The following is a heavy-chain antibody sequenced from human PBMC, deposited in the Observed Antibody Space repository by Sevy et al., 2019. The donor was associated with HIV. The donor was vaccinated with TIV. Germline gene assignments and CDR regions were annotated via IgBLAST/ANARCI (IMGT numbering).Heavy chain of an antibody. V-gene: IGHV3-30*18. CDR1: GFTFSSYG. D-gene: IGHD6-19*01. CDR2: ISYDGSNK. J-gene: IGHJ4*02. Sequence: GGSLRLSCAASGFTFSSYGMHWVRQAPGKGLEWVAVISYDGSNKYYADSVKGRFTISRDNSKNTLYLQMNSLRAEDTAVHDCAKEHLNCSGCFDYWGQGTLVTVSS. CDR3: AKEHLNCSGCFDY.